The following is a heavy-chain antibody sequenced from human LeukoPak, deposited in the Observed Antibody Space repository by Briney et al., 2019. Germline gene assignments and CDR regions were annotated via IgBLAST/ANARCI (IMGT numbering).Heavy chain of an antibody. V-gene: IGHV4-34*01. J-gene: IGHJ4*02. D-gene: IGHD5-18*01. CDR2: INHSGST. Sequence: PGGSLRLSCVASGFTFNGYWMSWVRQPPGKGLEWIGEINHSGSTNYNPSLKSRVTISIDTSKNQLSLKLSSVTAADTAVYYCARVHTKKLWSSYYFDYWGQGTLVTVSS. CDR3: ARVHTKKLWSSYYFDY. CDR1: GFTFNGYW.